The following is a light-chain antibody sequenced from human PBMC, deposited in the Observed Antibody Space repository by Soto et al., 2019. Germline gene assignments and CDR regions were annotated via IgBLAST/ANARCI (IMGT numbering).Light chain of an antibody. CDR3: CSYAGSYTVV. Sequence: QSVLTQPRSVSGSPGQSVTISCTGTSSDVGGYNYVSWYQQHPGKAPKLMIYDVSKRPSGVPDRFSGSKSGNTASLTSSGLQGEDEADYYCCSYAGSYTVVFGGGTKLTVL. CDR2: DVS. V-gene: IGLV2-11*01. CDR1: SSDVGGYNY. J-gene: IGLJ2*01.